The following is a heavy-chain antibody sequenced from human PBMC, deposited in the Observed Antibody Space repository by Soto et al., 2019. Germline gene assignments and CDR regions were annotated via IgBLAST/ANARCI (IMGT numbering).Heavy chain of an antibody. D-gene: IGHD2-15*01. Sequence: ASVKVSCKASGYTFTRYTMNWVRQAPGQRLEWMGWINPDNGNTKSSQKFQDRVIITRDTSASTAYMDLSSLRSEDTAVYYCARGIATSQLDPWGQGTLVTVPQ. CDR2: INPDNGNT. V-gene: IGHV1-3*01. J-gene: IGHJ5*02. CDR1: GYTFTRYT. CDR3: ARGIATSQLDP.